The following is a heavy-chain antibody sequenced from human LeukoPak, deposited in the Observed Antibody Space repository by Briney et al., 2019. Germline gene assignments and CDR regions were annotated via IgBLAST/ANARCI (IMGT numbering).Heavy chain of an antibody. V-gene: IGHV3-23*01. D-gene: IGHD2-15*01. CDR1: GFTFSTYW. CDR3: ASSYSTPRDAFDI. Sequence: GGSLRLSCAASGFTFSTYWMSWVRQAPGKGLEWVSAISGSGGSTYYADSVKGRFTISRDNSKNTLYLQMNSLRAEDTAVYYCASSYSTPRDAFDIWGQGTMVTVSS. J-gene: IGHJ3*02. CDR2: ISGSGGST.